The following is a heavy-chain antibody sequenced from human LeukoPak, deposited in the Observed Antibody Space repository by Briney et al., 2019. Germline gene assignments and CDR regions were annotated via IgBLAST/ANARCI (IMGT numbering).Heavy chain of an antibody. CDR3: ARLNYARSWFDP. D-gene: IGHD1-7*01. CDR1: GGSISSYY. V-gene: IGHV4-59*08. Sequence: SETLSLTCTVSGGSISSYYWSWIRQPPGKGLEWIGYIYYSGSTNYNPSLKSRVTISVDTSKNQFSLKLSSVTAADTAVYYCARLNYARSWFDPWGQGTLVIVSS. CDR2: IYYSGST. J-gene: IGHJ5*02.